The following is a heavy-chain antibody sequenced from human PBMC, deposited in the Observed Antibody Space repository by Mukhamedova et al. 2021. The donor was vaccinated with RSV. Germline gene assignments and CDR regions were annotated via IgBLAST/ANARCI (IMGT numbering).Heavy chain of an antibody. V-gene: IGHV3-7*03. Sequence: GSEKYYVDSVKGRFTISRDNAKNSLYLQMNSLRAEDTAVYYCARDRRRPPRPSYSSPWYFDYWGQGTLLTVSS. J-gene: IGHJ4*02. D-gene: IGHD6-13*01. CDR2: GSEK. CDR3: ARDRRRPPRPSYSSPWYFDY.